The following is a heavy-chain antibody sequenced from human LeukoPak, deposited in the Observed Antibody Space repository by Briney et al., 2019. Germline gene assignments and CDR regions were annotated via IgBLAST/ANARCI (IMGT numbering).Heavy chain of an antibody. Sequence: PSETLSLTCTVSGYSINNGYYWGWIRQPPGKGLEWIGSIYHSGSTYYKPSLKSRVTISVDTSKSQFSLKLTSVTAADTAVYYCARVTYPGLLWFEDWGQGSQVTVSS. J-gene: IGHJ5*02. CDR2: IYHSGST. V-gene: IGHV4-38-2*02. CDR3: ARVTYPGLLWFED. D-gene: IGHD3-10*01. CDR1: GYSINNGYY.